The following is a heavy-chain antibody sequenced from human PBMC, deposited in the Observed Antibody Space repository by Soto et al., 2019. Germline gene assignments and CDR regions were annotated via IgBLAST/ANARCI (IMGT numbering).Heavy chain of an antibody. CDR1: GGSLSNYG. V-gene: IGHV1-69*05. CDR3: ARGDATMIVVTTYSAMDV. D-gene: IGHD3-22*01. CDR2: IIPVFGTP. Sequence: QVQLVQSGAEVTKPGSSVKVCCKASGGSLSNYGISWVRQAPGQGLEWMGAIIPVFGTPNSAQKFQDRVTITPDESTTTVYMAVRSLTSEDTAVYYCARGDATMIVVTTYSAMDVWGQGTTVTVSS. J-gene: IGHJ6*02.